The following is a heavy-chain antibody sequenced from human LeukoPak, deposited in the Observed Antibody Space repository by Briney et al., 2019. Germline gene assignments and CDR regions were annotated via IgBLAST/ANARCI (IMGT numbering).Heavy chain of an antibody. Sequence: PGGSLRLSCAASGFTFSSYSMSWVRQAPGKGLEWVSSITSTSSYIYYADSVKGRFTISRDNAKNSLYLQMNSLRAEDTAVYYCAELGITMIGGVWGKGTTVTISS. J-gene: IGHJ6*04. CDR2: ITSTSSYI. D-gene: IGHD3-10*02. CDR3: AELGITMIGGV. CDR1: GFTFSSYS. V-gene: IGHV3-21*01.